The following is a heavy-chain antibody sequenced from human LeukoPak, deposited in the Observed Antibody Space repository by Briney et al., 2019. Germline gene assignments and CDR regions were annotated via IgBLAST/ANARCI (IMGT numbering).Heavy chain of an antibody. CDR3: ARLGDHSSGWYDGVSATKNVRAFDI. Sequence: GASVKVSCKASGGTFSSYAISWVRQAPGQGLEWMGGIIPIFGTANYAQKFQGRVTITADESTGTAYMELSGLRSEDTAVYYCARLGDHSSGWYDGVSATKNVRAFDIWGQGTMVTVSS. D-gene: IGHD6-19*01. CDR1: GGTFSSYA. CDR2: IIPIFGTA. V-gene: IGHV1-69*13. J-gene: IGHJ3*02.